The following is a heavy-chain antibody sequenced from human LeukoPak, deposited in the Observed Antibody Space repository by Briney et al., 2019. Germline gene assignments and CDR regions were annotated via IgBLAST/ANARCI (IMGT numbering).Heavy chain of an antibody. CDR2: IYTSGST. CDR1: GGSISSGSYY. Sequence: SETLSLTCTVSGGSISSGSYYWSWIRQPAGKGLEWIGRIYTSGSTNYNPSLKSRVTISVDTSKNQFSLKLSSVTAADTAVYYCARPYSGSYFDPGAFDIWGQGTMVTVFS. J-gene: IGHJ3*02. CDR3: ARPYSGSYFDPGAFDI. V-gene: IGHV4-61*02. D-gene: IGHD1-26*01.